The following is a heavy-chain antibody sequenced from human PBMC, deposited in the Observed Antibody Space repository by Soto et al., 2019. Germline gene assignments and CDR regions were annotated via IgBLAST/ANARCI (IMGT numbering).Heavy chain of an antibody. Sequence: QVQLQESGPGLVKPSETLALTGTVSGGSISRYYWSWIRQPPGQGLEWIGSIYYSGTTTHHPSLKRRVTISVSTSKDQFSLKMSSVTASDTAAYYWARTVTRQWFYFDYWGQGTLVTVSS. CDR3: ARTVTRQWFYFDY. CDR2: IYYSGTT. J-gene: IGHJ4*02. CDR1: GGSISRYY. D-gene: IGHD4-17*01. V-gene: IGHV4-59*01.